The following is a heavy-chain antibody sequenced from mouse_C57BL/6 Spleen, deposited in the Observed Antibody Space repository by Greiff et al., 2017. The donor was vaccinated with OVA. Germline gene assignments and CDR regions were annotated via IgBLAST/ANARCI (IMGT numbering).Heavy chain of an antibody. V-gene: IGHV5-9*01. J-gene: IGHJ2*01. CDR3: ARRITRGNYFDY. CDR2: ISGGGGNT. D-gene: IGHD1-1*01. Sequence: EVMLVESGGGLVKPGGSLKLSCAASGFTFSSYTMSWVRQTPEKRLEWVATISGGGGNTYYPDSVKGRFTISRDNAKNTLYLQMSSLRSEDTALYYCARRITRGNYFDYWGQGTTLTVSS. CDR1: GFTFSSYT.